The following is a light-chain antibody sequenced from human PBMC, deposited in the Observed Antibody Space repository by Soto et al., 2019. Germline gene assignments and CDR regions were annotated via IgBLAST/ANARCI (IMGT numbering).Light chain of an antibody. CDR2: WAS. CDR3: QQYCSTHYT. CDR1: QSVLSSSNNKNY. J-gene: IGKJ2*01. Sequence: DIVMTQSPDSLAVSLGERATINCKSSQSVLSSSNNKNYLAWYQQKPGQPPKLLIYWASTRDSGVPDRFSGSGSGTDFTLTISSLQAEDVAVYYCQQYCSTHYTFGQGTKLEIK. V-gene: IGKV4-1*01.